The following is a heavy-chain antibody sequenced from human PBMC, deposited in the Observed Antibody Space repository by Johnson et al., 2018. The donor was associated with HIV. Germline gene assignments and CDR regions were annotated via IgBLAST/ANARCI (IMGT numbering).Heavy chain of an antibody. V-gene: IGHV3-23*04. D-gene: IGHD1-7*01. CDR3: ARRGNYLADAFDI. J-gene: IGHJ3*02. CDR1: GFTFSSYG. Sequence: VQLVESGGGVVQRGGSLRVSCAASGFTFSSYGLSWVRQAPGKGLEWVSAIYGSGGSTFYADTMKGRFTISRDNSKSTLYLQMNSLRAEDTAVYYCARRGNYLADAFDIWGQGTMVTVSS. CDR2: IYGSGGST.